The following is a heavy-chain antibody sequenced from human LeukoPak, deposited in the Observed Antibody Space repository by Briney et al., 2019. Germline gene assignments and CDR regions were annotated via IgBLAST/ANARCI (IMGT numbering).Heavy chain of an antibody. CDR3: ARERWEPHDAFDI. CDR2: INPNSGGT. Sequence: ASVKASCKASGYTFTGYYMHWVRQAPGQGLEWMGWINPNSGGTNYAQKFQGRVTMTRDTSISTAYMELSRLRSDDTAVYYCARERWEPHDAFDIWGQGTMVTVSS. J-gene: IGHJ3*02. D-gene: IGHD1-26*01. V-gene: IGHV1-2*02. CDR1: GYTFTGYY.